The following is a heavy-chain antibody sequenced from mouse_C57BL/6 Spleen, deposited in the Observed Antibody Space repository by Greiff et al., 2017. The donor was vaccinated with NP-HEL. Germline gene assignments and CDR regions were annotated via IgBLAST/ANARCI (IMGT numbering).Heavy chain of an antibody. CDR1: GYTFTDYY. J-gene: IGHJ3*01. CDR2: IYPGSGNT. CDR3: ARGDGLFAY. V-gene: IGHV1-76*01. D-gene: IGHD2-3*01. Sequence: QVQLKESGAELVRPGASVKLSCKASGYTFTDYYINWVKQRPGQGLEWIARIYPGSGNTYYNEKFKGKATLTAEKSSSTAYMQLSSLTSEDSAVYFCARGDGLFAYWGQGTLVTVSA.